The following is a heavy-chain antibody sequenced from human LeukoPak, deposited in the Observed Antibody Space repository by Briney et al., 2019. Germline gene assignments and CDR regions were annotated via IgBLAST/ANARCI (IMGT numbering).Heavy chain of an antibody. V-gene: IGHV3-7*01. Sequence: GGSLRLSCAASGFTFSDYKFHWVRQAPGKGLEWVANIKQDGSEKYYVDSVKGRFTISRDNAKNSLYLQMNSLRAEDTAVYYCARDIAAAGTSLYWGQGTLITVSS. CDR1: GFTFSDYK. CDR2: IKQDGSEK. J-gene: IGHJ4*02. CDR3: ARDIAAAGTSLY. D-gene: IGHD6-13*01.